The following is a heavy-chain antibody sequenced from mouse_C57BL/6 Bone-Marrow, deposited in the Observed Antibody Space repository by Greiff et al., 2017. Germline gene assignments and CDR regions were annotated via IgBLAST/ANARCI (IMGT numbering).Heavy chain of an antibody. CDR1: GFTFTDYY. D-gene: IGHD1-1*01. V-gene: IGHV7-3*01. J-gene: IGHJ1*03. Sequence: EVKLVESGGGLVQPGGSLSLSCAASGFTFTDYYMSWVRQPPGKALELLGFIRNKANGYTTEYSASVKGRFTISRDNSQSILYLQMNALRAEDSATYYCARSSYGYFDVWGTGTTVTVSS. CDR2: IRNKANGYTT. CDR3: ARSSYGYFDV.